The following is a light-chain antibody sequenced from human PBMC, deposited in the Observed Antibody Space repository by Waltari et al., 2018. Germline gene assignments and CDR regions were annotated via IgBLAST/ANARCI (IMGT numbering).Light chain of an antibody. CDR1: RSISNW. V-gene: IGKV1-5*03. Sequence: DIQMTQSPSTLSASVGDRVTITCRASRSISNWLAWYQQKPGKAPKLLIYKASNLESGVPSRFSGSGSGTEFILTINSLQPDDFATYYCQQYNSYSITFGQGTRLEIK. J-gene: IGKJ5*01. CDR3: QQYNSYSIT. CDR2: KAS.